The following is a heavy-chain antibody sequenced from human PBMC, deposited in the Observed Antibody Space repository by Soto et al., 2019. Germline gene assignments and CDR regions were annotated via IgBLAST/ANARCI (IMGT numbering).Heavy chain of an antibody. CDR2: IYYSGST. Sequence: QVQLQESGPGLVKPSQTLSLTCTVSGGSISSGDYYWSWIRQPPGKGLEWIGYIYYSGSTYYNPSLKSRVTISVDTSKNQFSLKLSSVTAADTAVYYCARGPVPSYYYYYGMDVWGQGTTVTVSS. CDR3: ARGPVPSYYYYYGMDV. CDR1: GGSISSGDYY. V-gene: IGHV4-30-4*01. J-gene: IGHJ6*02.